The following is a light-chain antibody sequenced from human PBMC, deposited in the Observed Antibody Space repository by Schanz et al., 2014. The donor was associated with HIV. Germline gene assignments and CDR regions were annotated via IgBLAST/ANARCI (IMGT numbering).Light chain of an antibody. J-gene: IGLJ3*02. CDR2: ANM. CDR3: ATWADSLNGWV. CDR1: SSNIGINT. Sequence: QSVLTQPPSVSGTPGQRVTILCSGSSSNIGINTVNWYQHLPGTAPKLLMYANMERPSGVPDRFSGSGSGTSASLAISGLQSEDEADYYCATWADSLNGWVFGGGTNLTVL. V-gene: IGLV1-44*01.